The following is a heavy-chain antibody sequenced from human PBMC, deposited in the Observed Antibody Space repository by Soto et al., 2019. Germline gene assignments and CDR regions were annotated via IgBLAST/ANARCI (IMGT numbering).Heavy chain of an antibody. CDR3: AREDSIIIPAVSDF. CDR2: ISKSDYT. V-gene: IGHV3-21*01. J-gene: IGHJ4*02. CDR1: GFAFNSYG. D-gene: IGHD2-2*01. Sequence: GGSLRLSCTVSGFAFNSYGINWVRQAPGKGLEWVSSISKSDYTYYSDSVKGRFTISRDNAKNSVSLQMNTLRVEDTAVYYCAREDSIIIPAVSDFWDQGTLVTVS.